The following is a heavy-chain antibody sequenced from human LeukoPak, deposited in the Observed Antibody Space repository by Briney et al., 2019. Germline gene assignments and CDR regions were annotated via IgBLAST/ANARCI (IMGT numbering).Heavy chain of an antibody. CDR3: ARGVYDIVAGYRPYFLDY. D-gene: IGHD3-9*01. CDR2: TSSTSSYK. V-gene: IGHV3-21*01. J-gene: IGHJ4*02. Sequence: PGGSLRLSCAASGFTFSSYGMHWVRQAPGKGLEWVSSTSSTSSYKYYADSVKGRFTVSRDNAKSSLFLQMNNLRAEDTAVYYCARGVYDIVAGYRPYFLDYWGLGTLVTVSS. CDR1: GFTFSSYG.